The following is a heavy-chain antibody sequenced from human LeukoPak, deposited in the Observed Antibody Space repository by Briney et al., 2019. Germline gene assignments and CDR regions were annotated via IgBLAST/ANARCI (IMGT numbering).Heavy chain of an antibody. D-gene: IGHD3-22*01. CDR1: GYTFTSYD. V-gene: IGHV1-8*01. CDR2: MDPNSGNT. J-gene: IGHJ4*02. Sequence: ASVKVSCKASGYTFTSYDINWVRQATGQGLEWMGWMDPNSGNTGYAQKFQGRLTMTRNTSISTTYMELSSLRSEDTAVYYCARDDGSSEYWGQGTLVTVSS. CDR3: ARDDGSSEY.